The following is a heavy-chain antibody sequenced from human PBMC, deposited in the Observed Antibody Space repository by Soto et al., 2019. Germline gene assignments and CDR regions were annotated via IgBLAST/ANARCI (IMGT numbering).Heavy chain of an antibody. CDR1: GFTFSSYA. V-gene: IGHV3-30-3*01. J-gene: IGHJ4*02. CDR3: AGGSGSHPYYFDY. Sequence: QVQLVESGGGVVQPGRSLRLSCAASGFTFSSYAMHWVRQAPGKGLGWVAVISYDGSNKYYADSVKGRFTISRDNSKNTLYLQMNSRRAEDTGVYYCAGGSGSHPYYFDYWGQGTLVTVSS. D-gene: IGHD1-26*01. CDR2: ISYDGSNK.